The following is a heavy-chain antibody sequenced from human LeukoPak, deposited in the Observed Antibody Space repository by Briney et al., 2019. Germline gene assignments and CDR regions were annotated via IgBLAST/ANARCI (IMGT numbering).Heavy chain of an antibody. Sequence: ASVKVSCKASGYTFTSYFMYWVRQAPGQGLEWMGLINPRGGTTRYAQKFHGRVTMTRDTSTSTVYMELSSLRSEDTAMYYCARDRTHYYDSSGYYSRWEYWGQGTLVTVSS. D-gene: IGHD3-22*01. J-gene: IGHJ4*02. CDR2: INPRGGTT. CDR3: ARDRTHYYDSSGYYSRWEY. V-gene: IGHV1-46*01. CDR1: GYTFTSYF.